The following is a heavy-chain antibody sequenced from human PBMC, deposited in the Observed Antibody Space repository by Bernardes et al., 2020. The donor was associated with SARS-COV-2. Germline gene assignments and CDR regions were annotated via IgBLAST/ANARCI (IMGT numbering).Heavy chain of an antibody. J-gene: IGHJ3*02. V-gene: IGHV3-74*01. D-gene: IGHD1-26*01. Sequence: GGSLRLSCAASRFTFSFYWMHWVRQAPGKGLVWVSRINSDGSSTSYADSVKGRFTISRDNAKNTLYLQMNSLRAEDTAVYYCARDLGGATGWIAFDIWGQGTMVTVSS. CDR1: RFTFSFYW. CDR2: INSDGSST. CDR3: ARDLGGATGWIAFDI.